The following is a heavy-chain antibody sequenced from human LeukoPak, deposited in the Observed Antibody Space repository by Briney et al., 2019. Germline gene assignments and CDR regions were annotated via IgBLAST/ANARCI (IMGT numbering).Heavy chain of an antibody. Sequence: PSETLSLTCAVYGGSFSGYYWSWIRKPPGKGLEWIGEINHSGSTNYNPSLKSRVTISVDTSKNQFSLKLSSVTAADTAVYYCARGPRSYDILTGYSITPYYFDYWGQGTLVTVSS. CDR1: GGSFSGYY. CDR2: INHSGST. J-gene: IGHJ4*02. D-gene: IGHD3-9*01. CDR3: ARGPRSYDILTGYSITPYYFDY. V-gene: IGHV4-34*01.